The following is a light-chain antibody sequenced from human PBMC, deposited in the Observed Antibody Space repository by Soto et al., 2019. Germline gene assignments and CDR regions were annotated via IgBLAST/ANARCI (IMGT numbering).Light chain of an antibody. V-gene: IGLV2-11*01. Sequence: QCVFTLARCVSGSPGQSFTISCSGTKSDLGDYNYVSWFQQHPGKTPKLMIYDVTMRPSGVPDRFSGSQSGNTASLTISGLQADDEADYYCCSYGGTSAYVFGTGTKVTVL. CDR1: KSDLGDYNY. CDR3: CSYGGTSAYV. J-gene: IGLJ1*01. CDR2: DVT.